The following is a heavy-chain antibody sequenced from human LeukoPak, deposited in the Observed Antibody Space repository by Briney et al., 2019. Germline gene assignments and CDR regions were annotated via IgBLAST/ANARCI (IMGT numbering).Heavy chain of an antibody. Sequence: PGRSLRLSCAAPGFTFDDYAMHWVRQAPGKGLEWVSGISWNSGSIGYADSVKGRFTISRDNAKNSLYLQMNSLRAEDTALYYCAKDIGYGYSYAFDYWGQGTLVTVSS. D-gene: IGHD5-18*01. CDR1: GFTFDDYA. J-gene: IGHJ4*02. V-gene: IGHV3-9*01. CDR3: AKDIGYGYSYAFDY. CDR2: ISWNSGSI.